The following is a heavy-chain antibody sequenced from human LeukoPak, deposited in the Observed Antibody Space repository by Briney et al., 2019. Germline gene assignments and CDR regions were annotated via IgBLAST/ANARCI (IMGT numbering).Heavy chain of an antibody. J-gene: IGHJ5*01. CDR2: INPRGGNT. D-gene: IGHD2-15*01. Sequence: ASVKVSCKTSGYTFVRYYIHWVRQAPGQGLEWMGIINPRGGNTNYAQKFQGRVTMTRDMPTTTVYMELSSLRSEDSAVFYCARGSESPSSNILVLAATAFDSWGQGTLVTVSS. CDR3: ARGSESPSSNILVLAATAFDS. CDR1: GYTFVRYY. V-gene: IGHV1-46*01.